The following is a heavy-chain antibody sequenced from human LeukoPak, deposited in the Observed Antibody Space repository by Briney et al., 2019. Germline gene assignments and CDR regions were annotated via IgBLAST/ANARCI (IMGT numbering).Heavy chain of an antibody. Sequence: SETLSLTCTLSGGSISSYYWSWIRQPPGKGLEWIGYIYYSGSTNYNPSLKSRVTISVDTSKNQFSLKLSSVTAADTAVYYCARDPAKGYFDYWGQGTLVTVSS. J-gene: IGHJ4*02. CDR2: IYYSGST. CDR1: GGSISSYY. V-gene: IGHV4-59*01. CDR3: ARDPAKGYFDY.